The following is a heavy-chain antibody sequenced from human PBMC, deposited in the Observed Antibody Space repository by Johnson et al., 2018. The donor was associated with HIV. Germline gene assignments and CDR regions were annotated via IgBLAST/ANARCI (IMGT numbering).Heavy chain of an antibody. Sequence: VQLVESGGGLVKPGGSLRLSCAASGFTFSNNYMNWVRQAPGKGLEWVSVIPSGGNTFYADSVKGRFTISRDNSKNTLYLQMNSLRAEDTAIYYCARLPSGYNRDAFNIWGQGTMVTVSS. CDR2: IPSGGNT. J-gene: IGHJ3*02. CDR3: ARLPSGYNRDAFNI. V-gene: IGHV3-66*02. D-gene: IGHD5-18*01. CDR1: GFTFSNNY.